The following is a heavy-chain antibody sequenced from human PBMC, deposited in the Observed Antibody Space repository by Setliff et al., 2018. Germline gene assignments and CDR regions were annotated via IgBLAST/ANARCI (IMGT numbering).Heavy chain of an antibody. CDR1: GDSISSFSYY. J-gene: IGHJ4*02. D-gene: IGHD2-2*02. Sequence: SETLSLTCTFPGDSISSFSYYWGWIRQPPGKGLEWIGNIYDSGKTYYNPSLKIRVTISVDTSKNQFSLKLNSVTAADTGVYYCASCRFQVPYNYWGQGTLVTVSS. CDR2: IYDSGKT. V-gene: IGHV4-39*01. CDR3: ASCRFQVPYNY.